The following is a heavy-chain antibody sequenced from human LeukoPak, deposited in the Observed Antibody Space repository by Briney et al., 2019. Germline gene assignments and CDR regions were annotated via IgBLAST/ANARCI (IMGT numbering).Heavy chain of an antibody. CDR2: IYHSGST. CDR3: ARESSYYDILTGYRYFDY. D-gene: IGHD3-9*01. CDR1: GYSISGGYY. J-gene: IGHJ4*02. V-gene: IGHV4-38-2*02. Sequence: SETLSLTCAVSGYSISGGYYWGWIRQPPGKGLEWIGSIYHSGSTYYNPSLKSRVTISVDTSKNQFSLKLSSVTAADTAVYYCARESSYYDILTGYRYFDYWGQGTLVTVSS.